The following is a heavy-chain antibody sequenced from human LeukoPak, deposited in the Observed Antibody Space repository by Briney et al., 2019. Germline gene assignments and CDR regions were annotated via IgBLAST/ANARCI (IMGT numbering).Heavy chain of an antibody. CDR1: GFTFSDYW. Sequence: GGSLRLSCAASGFTFSDYWMHWVRQAPGKGLVWVSRISSDGSRVTYADSVKGRFTISRDNAKNTLYLQMNSLRAEDTAVYYCARDRKWLTSWGQGTLVTVSS. CDR3: ARDRKWLTS. J-gene: IGHJ5*02. CDR2: ISSDGSRV. V-gene: IGHV3-74*01. D-gene: IGHD3-22*01.